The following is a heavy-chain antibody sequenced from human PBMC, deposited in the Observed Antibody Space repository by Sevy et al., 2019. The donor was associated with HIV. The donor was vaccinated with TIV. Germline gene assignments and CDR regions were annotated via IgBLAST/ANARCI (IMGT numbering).Heavy chain of an antibody. CDR1: GFTFSSYA. V-gene: IGHV3-30*03. Sequence: GGSLRLSCAASGFTFSSYAMHWVRQAPGKGLEWVAVISYDGNNKYADSVKGRFTISRDNSKNTLYLQMNSLRAEDTAVYYCASDGSSGGLFLKDYYYFGMDVWGQGTTVTGS. CDR3: ASDGSSGGLFLKDYYYFGMDV. J-gene: IGHJ6*02. D-gene: IGHD3-16*01. CDR2: ISYDGNNK.